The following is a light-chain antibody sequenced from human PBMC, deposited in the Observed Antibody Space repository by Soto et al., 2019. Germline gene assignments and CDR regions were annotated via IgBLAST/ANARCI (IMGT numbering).Light chain of an antibody. Sequence: DIKMTQSPSSLSASVGDRVTITCRASQSISSYLNWYQQRPGKPPKLLIYDASNLETGVPSRFSGSGSGTDFSFTITSLQPDDIATYSCQQYENLITFGQGTRPEIK. CDR1: QSISSY. J-gene: IGKJ5*01. CDR3: QQYENLIT. CDR2: DAS. V-gene: IGKV1-33*01.